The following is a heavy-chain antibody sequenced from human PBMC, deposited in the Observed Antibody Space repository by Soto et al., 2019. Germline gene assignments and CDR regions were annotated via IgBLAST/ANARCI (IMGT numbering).Heavy chain of an antibody. J-gene: IGHJ4*02. CDR3: ARAGASGSRIGY. D-gene: IGHD3-22*01. Sequence: QVQLVQSGAGVKKPGSSVKVSCKASGAPFTRYPISWVRQAPGQGLEWMGGIIPIFGTANYAQKFQGRVTITADESTSTAYMELSSLSSEDTAVYYCARAGASGSRIGYWGQGTLVTVSS. CDR2: IIPIFGTA. CDR1: GAPFTRYP. V-gene: IGHV1-69*01.